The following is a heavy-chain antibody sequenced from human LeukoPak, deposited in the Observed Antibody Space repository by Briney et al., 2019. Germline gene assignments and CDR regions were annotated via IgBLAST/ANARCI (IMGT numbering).Heavy chain of an antibody. D-gene: IGHD2-15*01. Sequence: ASVKVSCKASGYTFTTLDINWVRQATGQGLEWMGWINTNSGYTGNAQKFQGRVTMTRNTSISTAYMELSSLRSEDTAVYYCARSSLYLGYCSGGSCYSHFDYWGQGTLVTVSS. V-gene: IGHV1-8*02. CDR2: INTNSGYT. J-gene: IGHJ4*02. CDR3: ARSSLYLGYCSGGSCYSHFDY. CDR1: GYTFTTLD.